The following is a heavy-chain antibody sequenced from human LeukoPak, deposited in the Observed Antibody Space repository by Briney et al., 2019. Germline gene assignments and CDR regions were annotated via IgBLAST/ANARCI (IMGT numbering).Heavy chain of an antibody. CDR1: GFTFDDYG. Sequence: PGGSLRLSCAASGFTFDDYGMSWVRQAPGKGLGWVSGINWNGGSTAYADSVKGRFTISRDNAKNSLYLQMNSLRAEDTALYHCARDGYSSGWYGGEDYWGQGTLVTVSS. CDR2: INWNGGST. V-gene: IGHV3-20*01. CDR3: ARDGYSSGWYGGEDY. J-gene: IGHJ4*02. D-gene: IGHD6-19*01.